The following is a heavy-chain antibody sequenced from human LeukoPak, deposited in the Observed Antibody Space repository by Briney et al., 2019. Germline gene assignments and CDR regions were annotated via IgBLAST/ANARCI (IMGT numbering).Heavy chain of an antibody. V-gene: IGHV4-4*07. CDR3: ARGEMATIEDAFDI. D-gene: IGHD5-24*01. J-gene: IGHJ3*02. CDR1: GGSFSSYF. Sequence: SETLSLTCSVSGGSFSSYFWSWVRQPAGKGLEWIGRIYPSGNTNYNPSLKSRVTMSVDTSKNQFSLNLSSVTAANTAVYYCARGEMATIEDAFDIWGQGTMVTVSS. CDR2: IYPSGNT.